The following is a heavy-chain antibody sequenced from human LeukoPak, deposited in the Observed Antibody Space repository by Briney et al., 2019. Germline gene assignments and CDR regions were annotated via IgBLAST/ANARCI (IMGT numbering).Heavy chain of an antibody. J-gene: IGHJ4*02. Sequence: GGSLRLSCAASGFTFSSYGMYWVRQAPGKGLEWVAFIRYDGSNKYYADSVKGRFTISRDNSKNMLYLQMNSLRAEDTAVYYCAKDYFRGYSGYDLFDYWGQGTLVTVSS. V-gene: IGHV3-30*02. D-gene: IGHD5-12*01. CDR2: IRYDGSNK. CDR1: GFTFSSYG. CDR3: AKDYFRGYSGYDLFDY.